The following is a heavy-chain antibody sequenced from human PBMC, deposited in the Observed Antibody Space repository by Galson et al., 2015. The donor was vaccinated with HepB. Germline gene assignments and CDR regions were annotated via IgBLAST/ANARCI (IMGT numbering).Heavy chain of an antibody. J-gene: IGHJ4*02. Sequence: SLRLSCAASGFTFSSYSIHWVREAPGKGLEWVAIIPHDGRNTYYAYSVKGRFTISRDNSRNTLYLQMNGLRSDDTAVYYCARERGAGWYEGNDYWGQGTRVVVSS. D-gene: IGHD6-19*01. V-gene: IGHV3-30*04. CDR1: GFTFSSYS. CDR2: IPHDGRNT. CDR3: ARERGAGWYEGNDY.